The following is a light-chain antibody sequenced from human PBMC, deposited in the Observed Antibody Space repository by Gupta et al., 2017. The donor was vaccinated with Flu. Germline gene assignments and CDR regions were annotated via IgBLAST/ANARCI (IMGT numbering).Light chain of an antibody. Sequence: QSVLTQPPSASGTPGQRVTISCSGSSSNIGSNYVYWYQQLPGTAPKLLIYRNIQRPSGVPYRFSGSKSGTSASLAISGLRSEDEADYYCAAWDDSLSGGVFGGGTKLTVL. CDR3: AAWDDSLSGGV. CDR1: SSNIGSNY. V-gene: IGLV1-47*01. J-gene: IGLJ3*02. CDR2: RNI.